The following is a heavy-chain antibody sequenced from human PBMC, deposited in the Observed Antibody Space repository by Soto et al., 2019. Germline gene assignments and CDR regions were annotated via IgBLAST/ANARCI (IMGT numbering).Heavy chain of an antibody. CDR1: GYTFTSYG. CDR2: ISAYKGNT. Sequence: SGPTLVNPPASVKVSCKASGYTFTSYGISWVRQAPGQGLEWMGWISAYKGNTNYAQKLQGRVTMTTDTSTSTAYMELRSLRSDDTAVYYCARAMYYYDSSGYKKYDFDYWGQGTLVTVSS. D-gene: IGHD3-22*01. V-gene: IGHV1-18*01. CDR3: ARAMYYYDSSGYKKYDFDY. J-gene: IGHJ4*02.